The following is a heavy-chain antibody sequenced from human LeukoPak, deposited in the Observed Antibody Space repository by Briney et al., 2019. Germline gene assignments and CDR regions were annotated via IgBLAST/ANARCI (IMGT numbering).Heavy chain of an antibody. D-gene: IGHD2-15*01. V-gene: IGHV4-34*01. CDR3: ARGLVVVAAKYEGYDY. J-gene: IGHJ4*02. CDR1: GGSFSGYY. Sequence: SETLSLTCADYGGSFSGYYWSRIRHPPGKGLEWIREINHSGSTNYNPSLKSRVTISVDTSKNQFSLKLSSVTAADTAVYYCARGLVVVAAKYEGYDYWGQGTLVTVSS. CDR2: INHSGST.